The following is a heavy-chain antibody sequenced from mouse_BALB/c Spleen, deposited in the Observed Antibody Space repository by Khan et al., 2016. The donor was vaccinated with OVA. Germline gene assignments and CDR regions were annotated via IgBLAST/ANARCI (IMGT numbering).Heavy chain of an antibody. CDR3: ARENYYGRICYAMDY. CDR1: GYTFTSYW. D-gene: IGHD1-1*01. CDR2: IGPGSSNA. Sequence: DLVKPGASVKLSCKASGYTFTSYWINWIKQRPGQGLEWIGRIGPGSSNAYYNDMFKDKATLTVDTSSNTAHIQLSSLSSEDSAFYFCARENYYGRICYAMDYGGQGTSVTVSA. V-gene: IGHV1S41*01. J-gene: IGHJ4*01.